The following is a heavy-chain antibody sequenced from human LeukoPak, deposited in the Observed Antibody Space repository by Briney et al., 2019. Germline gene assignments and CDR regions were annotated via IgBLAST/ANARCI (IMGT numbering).Heavy chain of an antibody. V-gene: IGHV1-69*01. CDR3: ARATLRCPGLLWCYFDY. CDR2: IIPIFGTA. CDR1: GGTFSSYA. D-gene: IGHD4-17*01. Sequence: ASVKLSCKASGGTFSSYAISWVRHAPGQGLEWMGGIIPIFGTANYAQKFQGRVTITADESTSTAYMELSSLRSEDTAVYYCARATLRCPGLLWCYFDYWGQGTLVTVSS. J-gene: IGHJ4*02.